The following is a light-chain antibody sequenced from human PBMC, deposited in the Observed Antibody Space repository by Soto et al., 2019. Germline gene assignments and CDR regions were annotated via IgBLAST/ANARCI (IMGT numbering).Light chain of an antibody. V-gene: IGLV2-23*02. CDR3: CSYARSSTLYV. Sequence: QSVLTQPASVSGSPGQSITITCTGTSSDVGSYNLVSWYQQHPGKAPKLMIYEVSKRPSGVSNRFSGSKSGNTASLTISGLLAEDEADYYCCSYARSSTLYVFGTGTKVTVL. J-gene: IGLJ1*01. CDR1: SSDVGSYNL. CDR2: EVS.